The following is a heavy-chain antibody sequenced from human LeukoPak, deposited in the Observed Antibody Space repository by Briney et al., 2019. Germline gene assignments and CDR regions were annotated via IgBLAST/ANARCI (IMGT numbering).Heavy chain of an antibody. CDR2: ISWNSGSI. CDR1: GFTFDDYA. J-gene: IGHJ6*02. V-gene: IGHV3-9*01. Sequence: PGRSLRLSCAASGFTFDDYAMHWVRQAPGKGLEWVSGISWNSGSIGYADSVKGRFTISRDNAKNSLYLQMNSLRAEDTALYYCAKDTESYYYYGMDVWGRGTTVTVSS. CDR3: AKDTESYYYYGMDV.